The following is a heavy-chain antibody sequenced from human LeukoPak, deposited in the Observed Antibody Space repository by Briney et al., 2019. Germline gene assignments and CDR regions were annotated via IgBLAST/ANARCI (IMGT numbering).Heavy chain of an antibody. CDR2: ISSSSTTI. CDR3: ARDLKGYSSSGGVDY. J-gene: IGHJ4*02. D-gene: IGHD6-13*01. Sequence: PGGSLRLSCAASGFSFSSYSMNWVRQAPGKGLEWVSYISSSSTTIHYADSVKGRFTISRDSARNSLYLQMNSPRAEDTATYYCARDLKGYSSSGGVDYWGQGTLVTVSS. CDR1: GFSFSSYS. V-gene: IGHV3-48*01.